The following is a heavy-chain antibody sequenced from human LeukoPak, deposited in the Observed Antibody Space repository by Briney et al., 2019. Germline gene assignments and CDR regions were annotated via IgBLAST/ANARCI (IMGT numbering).Heavy chain of an antibody. D-gene: IGHD6-13*01. CDR3: AREGIAAAIDY. CDR1: GYTFTSYD. Sequence: ASVKVSCKASGYTFTSYDINWVRQAPGQGLEWMGWINPNSGGTNYAQKFQGRVTMTRDTSISTAYMELSRLRSDDTAVYYCAREGIAAAIDYWGQGTLVTVSS. CDR2: INPNSGGT. J-gene: IGHJ4*02. V-gene: IGHV1-2*02.